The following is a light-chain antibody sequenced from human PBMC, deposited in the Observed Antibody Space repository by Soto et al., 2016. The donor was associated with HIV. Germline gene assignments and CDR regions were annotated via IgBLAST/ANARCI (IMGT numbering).Light chain of an antibody. CDR1: QDITSS. CDR2: GAS. V-gene: IGKV1-16*01. J-gene: IGKJ2*01. CDR3: LQDATYPYT. Sequence: DIQMTQSPSSLSASVGDRVTITCRASQDITSSLAWFQQKPGKAPKLLIYGASTLHSGVPSRFSGSGSGTDFTLTITSVQPEDFATYYCLQDATYPYTFGQGTKVEIK.